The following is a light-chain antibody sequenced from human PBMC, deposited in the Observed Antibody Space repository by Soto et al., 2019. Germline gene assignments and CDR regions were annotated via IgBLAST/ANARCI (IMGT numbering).Light chain of an antibody. Sequence: EIVMTQSPSTLSASLGERVTITCRASQTVSSGFLAWYQQKPGEAPRLLIYGASSWATGIPDRFSGSGSGTDFTLTISRLQADDFAAYYCQQCGISSQTFGQGTKVDIK. V-gene: IGKV3-20*01. CDR3: QQCGISSQT. CDR2: GAS. CDR1: QTVSSGF. J-gene: IGKJ1*01.